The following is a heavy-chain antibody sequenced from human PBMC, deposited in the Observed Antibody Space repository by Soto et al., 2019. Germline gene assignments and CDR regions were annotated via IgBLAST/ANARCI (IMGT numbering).Heavy chain of an antibody. V-gene: IGHV3-21*06. J-gene: IGHJ4*02. Sequence: GGSLRLSCAASGFTFSSYTMNWVRQAPGKGLEWVSSISSSSSYIYYADSVKGRFTISRDNSENMVYLQMSRLRPEDTAVYYCVRDLRRAYDYWGQGTLVTASS. CDR1: GFTFSSYT. D-gene: IGHD2-21*01. CDR2: ISSSSSYI. CDR3: VRDLRRAYDY.